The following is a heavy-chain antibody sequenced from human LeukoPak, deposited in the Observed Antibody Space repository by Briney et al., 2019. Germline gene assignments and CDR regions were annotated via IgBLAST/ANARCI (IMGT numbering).Heavy chain of an antibody. V-gene: IGHV4-30-2*01. J-gene: IGHJ4*02. CDR3: ARVVVHLWSQFDY. D-gene: IGHD5-18*01. CDR1: GGSISSGGYS. CDR2: IYHSGST. Sequence: SETLSLTCAVSGGSISSGGYSWSWIRQPPGKGLEWIGYIYHSGSTYYNPSLKSRVTISVDRSKNQFSLKLSSVTAADTAVYYCARVVVHLWSQFDYWGQGTLVTVSS.